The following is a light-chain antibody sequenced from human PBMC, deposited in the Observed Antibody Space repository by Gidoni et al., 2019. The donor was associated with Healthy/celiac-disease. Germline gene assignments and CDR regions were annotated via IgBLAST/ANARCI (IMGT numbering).Light chain of an antibody. V-gene: IGKV1-13*02. CDR1: QGISSA. CDR2: DAS. J-gene: IGKJ3*01. Sequence: AIQLTQSPSSMSASVADRVTITCRASQGISSALAWYQQKPGKAPKLLIYDASSLESGVPSRFSGSGSGTDFTLTISSLQPEDFATYYCQQFNSYPFTFGPGTKVDIK. CDR3: QQFNSYPFT.